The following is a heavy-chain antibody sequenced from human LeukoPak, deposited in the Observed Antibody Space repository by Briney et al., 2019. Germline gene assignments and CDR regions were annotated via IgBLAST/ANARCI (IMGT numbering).Heavy chain of an antibody. CDR3: ARDYYYYGMDV. J-gene: IGHJ6*02. CDR1: GFTFSSYG. Sequence: GGSLRLSCAASGFTFSSYGMHWVRQAPGKGLEWVAVIWYDGSNKYYADSVKGRFTISRDNSKNTLYLQMNSPRAEDTAVYYCARDYYYYGMDVWGQGTTVTVSS. V-gene: IGHV3-33*01. CDR2: IWYDGSNK.